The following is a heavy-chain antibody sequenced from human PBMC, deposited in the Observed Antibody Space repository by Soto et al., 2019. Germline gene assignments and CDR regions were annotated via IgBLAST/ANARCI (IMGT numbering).Heavy chain of an antibody. Sequence: QVQLVQSGAEVKKPGASVKVSCKASGYTFTSYAMHWVRQAPGQRLEWMGWINAGNGNTKYSQKFQGRVTITRDTSESKAYMELSSLRSEDTAVYYCARDLGVGAASDYWGQGTLVTVSS. CDR3: ARDLGVGAASDY. CDR1: GYTFTSYA. V-gene: IGHV1-3*01. CDR2: INAGNGNT. J-gene: IGHJ4*02. D-gene: IGHD1-26*01.